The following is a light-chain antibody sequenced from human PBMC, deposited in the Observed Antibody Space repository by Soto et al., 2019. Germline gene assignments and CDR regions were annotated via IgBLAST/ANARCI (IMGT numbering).Light chain of an antibody. V-gene: IGKV3-15*01. CDR2: DAS. Sequence: EIVMTQSPATLSVSPGERATLSCRASQSVTSNLAWYQQKPGQAPRLLIYDASTRATGIPARFSGTGSGTEFTLTISSLQSEDFAVYYCQQYSDWRPQFGQGTKV. J-gene: IGKJ1*01. CDR1: QSVTSN. CDR3: QQYSDWRPQ.